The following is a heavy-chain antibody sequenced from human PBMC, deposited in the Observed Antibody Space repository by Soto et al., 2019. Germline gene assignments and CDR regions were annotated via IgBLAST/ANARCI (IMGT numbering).Heavy chain of an antibody. D-gene: IGHD3-3*01. V-gene: IGHV1-18*04. J-gene: IGHJ6*02. CDR1: GYTFTSYG. CDR2: ISAYNGNT. Sequence: QVQLVQSGAEVKKPGASVKVSCKASGYTFTSYGISWVRQAPGQGLEWMGWISAYNGNTNYAQKLQGRVTMTTDTPTSTAYMELRSLRSDDTAVYYCARVPVDDFWSGYYPYYYYGMDVWGQGTTVTVSS. CDR3: ARVPVDDFWSGYYPYYYYGMDV.